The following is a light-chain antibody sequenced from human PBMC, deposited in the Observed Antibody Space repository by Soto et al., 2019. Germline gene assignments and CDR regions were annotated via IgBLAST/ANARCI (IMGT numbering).Light chain of an antibody. CDR2: EGS. V-gene: IGLV2-23*01. CDR1: SSDVGSYNL. Sequence: QSALTQPASVSGSPGQSITISCTGTSSDVGSYNLVSWYQQHPGKAPKLMIYEGSKRPSGVSNRFSGSKSGNTASLTISGLQPEDEAEYDCCSYAGSSTSWVFGGGTKLTVL. CDR3: CSYAGSSTSWV. J-gene: IGLJ3*02.